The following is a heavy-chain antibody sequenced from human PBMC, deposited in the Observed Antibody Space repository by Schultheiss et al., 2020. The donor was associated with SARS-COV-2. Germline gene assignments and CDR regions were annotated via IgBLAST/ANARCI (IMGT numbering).Heavy chain of an antibody. CDR1: GFTFSSYA. CDR3: ARDGPDYYGSGSYKYYYYYYGMDV. Sequence: GGSLRLSCAASGFTFSSYAISWVRQAPGKGLEWVSAISGSGGSTYYADSVKGRFTISRDNSKNTLYLQMNSLRAEDTAVYYCARDGPDYYGSGSYKYYYYYYGMDVWGQGTTVTVSS. D-gene: IGHD3-10*01. CDR2: ISGSGGST. J-gene: IGHJ6*02. V-gene: IGHV3-23*01.